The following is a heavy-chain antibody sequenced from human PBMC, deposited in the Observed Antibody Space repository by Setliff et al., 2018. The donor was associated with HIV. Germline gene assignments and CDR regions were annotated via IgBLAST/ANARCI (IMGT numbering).Heavy chain of an antibody. D-gene: IGHD3-16*01. CDR3: ARDAGRWGSYYYFRYMDV. CDR2: ASDDGKNI. J-gene: IGHJ6*03. CDR1: GFTFSNYT. V-gene: IGHV3-30*03. Sequence: GGSLRLSCAASGFTFSNYTVHWVRQAPGKGLEWVAVASDDGKNIYYADSVKGRFTVSRDNYRNTVFLQMNSLRMEDTAVFYCARDAGRWGSYYYFRYMDVWGKGTTVTVSS.